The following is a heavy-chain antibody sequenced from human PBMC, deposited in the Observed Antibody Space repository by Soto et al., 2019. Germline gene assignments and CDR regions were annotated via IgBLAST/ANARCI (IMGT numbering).Heavy chain of an antibody. J-gene: IGHJ3*02. V-gene: IGHV3-23*01. D-gene: IGHD6-13*01. CDR1: GFTFSSYA. CDR2: ISGSGGST. CDR3: AKDLGGSSSWYDAFDI. Sequence: GGSLRLSCAASGFTFSSYAMSWVRQAPGKGLEWVSAISGSGGSTYYADSVKGRFTISRDNSKNTLYLQMNSLRAEDTAVYYCAKDLGGSSSWYDAFDIWGQGTMVTVSS.